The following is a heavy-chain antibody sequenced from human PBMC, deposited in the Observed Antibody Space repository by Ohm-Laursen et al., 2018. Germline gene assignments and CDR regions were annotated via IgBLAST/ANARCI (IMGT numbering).Heavy chain of an antibody. J-gene: IGHJ5*02. CDR1: GGSISSYF. CDR3: ARGLWWFDP. CDR2: IYYSGST. Sequence: SDTLSLTCTVSGGSISSYFWSWIRQPPGKGLEWIGYIYYSGSTKYNPSLKSRVTISLDTSKNQFSLTLSSVTAADTALYYCARGLWWFDPWGQGTLVTVSS. V-gene: IGHV4-59*08.